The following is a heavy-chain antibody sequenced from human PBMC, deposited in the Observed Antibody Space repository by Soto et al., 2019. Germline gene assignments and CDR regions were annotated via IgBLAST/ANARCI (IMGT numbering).Heavy chain of an antibody. Sequence: GGSLRLSCEASGFTFSSYPMSWVRQAPGKGLEWISGITGGGTNAHYADSVKGRITISRDNSKNTLYLQLNSLRAEDTAVYYCAKEAARPGPCDSWGQGTLVTVSS. J-gene: IGHJ4*02. V-gene: IGHV3-23*01. CDR3: AKEAARPGPCDS. CDR2: ITGGGTNA. D-gene: IGHD6-6*01. CDR1: GFTFSSYP.